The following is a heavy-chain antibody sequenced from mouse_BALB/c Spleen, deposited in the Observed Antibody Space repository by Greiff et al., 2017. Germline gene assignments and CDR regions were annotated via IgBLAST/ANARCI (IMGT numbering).Heavy chain of an antibody. CDR1: GFTFSSFG. CDR2: ISSGSSTI. Sequence: EVQVVESGGGLVQPGGSRKLSCAASGFTFSSFGMHWVRQAPEKGLEWVAYISSGSSTIYYADTVKGRFNISRDNPKNTLFLQMTSLRSEDTAMYYCARGNDGPYDAMDYGGQGTAVTVSS. J-gene: IGHJ4*01. D-gene: IGHD2-2*01. V-gene: IGHV5-17*02. CDR3: ARGNDGPYDAMDY.